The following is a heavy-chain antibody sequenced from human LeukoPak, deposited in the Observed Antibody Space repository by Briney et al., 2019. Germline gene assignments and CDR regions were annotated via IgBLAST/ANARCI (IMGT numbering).Heavy chain of an antibody. D-gene: IGHD5-12*01. Sequence: SQTLSLTCAISGDSVSSRSASWNWIRQSPSRGLEWLGRTYYRSKWYNDYAISVKSRITINPDTSKNQFSLKLSSVTAADTAVYYCARGMVAINWFDPWGQGTLVTVSS. V-gene: IGHV6-1*01. CDR3: ARGMVAINWFDP. CDR1: GDSVSSRSAS. CDR2: TYYRSKWYN. J-gene: IGHJ5*02.